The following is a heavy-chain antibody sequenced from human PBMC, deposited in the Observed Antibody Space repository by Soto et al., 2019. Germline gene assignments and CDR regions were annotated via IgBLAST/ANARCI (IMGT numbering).Heavy chain of an antibody. Sequence: GGSLRLSCAASGFTFRNSALHWVRQAPGKGLDWVAVISYDGSLAYYADSVKGRFTISRDNFQDTLYLQMNILRPEDTAVYYCARDQGLTFGGIIVPSLDYWGQGTLVTVSS. V-gene: IGHV3-30-3*01. CDR3: ARDQGLTFGGIIVPSLDY. CDR2: ISYDGSLA. J-gene: IGHJ4*02. CDR1: GFTFRNSA. D-gene: IGHD3-16*02.